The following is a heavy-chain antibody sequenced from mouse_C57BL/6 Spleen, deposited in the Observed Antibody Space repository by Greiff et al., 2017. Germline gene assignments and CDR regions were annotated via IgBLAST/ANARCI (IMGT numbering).Heavy chain of an antibody. CDR3: TPYDGYLVGFAY. CDR1: GFNIKDDY. J-gene: IGHJ3*01. Sequence: VQLQQSGAELVRPGASVKLSCTASGFNIKDDYMHWVKQRPEQGLEWIGWIDPENGDTEYASKFQGKATITADTSSNTAYLQLSSLTSEDTAVYYWTPYDGYLVGFAYWGQGTLVTVSA. D-gene: IGHD2-3*01. CDR2: IDPENGDT. V-gene: IGHV14-4*01.